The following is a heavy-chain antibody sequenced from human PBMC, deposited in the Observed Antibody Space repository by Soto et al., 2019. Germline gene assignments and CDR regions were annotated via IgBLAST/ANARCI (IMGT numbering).Heavy chain of an antibody. D-gene: IGHD3-3*01. Sequence: SVKVSCKSSGGTFSSFINYPINWVRQAPGQGLEWMGGIVPNVGTVNYAQKFRGKVTITADKSTGTAYMELSSLRSEDTALYYCARRDTSGFLRYFDNWGQGAQVTV. CDR3: ARRDTSGFLRYFDN. J-gene: IGHJ4*02. CDR2: IVPNVGTV. CDR1: GGTFSSFINYP. V-gene: IGHV1-69*06.